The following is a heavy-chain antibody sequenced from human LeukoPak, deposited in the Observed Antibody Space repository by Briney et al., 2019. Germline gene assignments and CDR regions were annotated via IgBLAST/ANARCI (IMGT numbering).Heavy chain of an antibody. J-gene: IGHJ4*02. CDR3: ARDSGYCSSTGCYVHYFDY. CDR2: IKTDGSEK. D-gene: IGHD2-2*01. Sequence: GGSLRLSCEGSGFTFSNYWMGWVRQAPGKGLQWVANIKTDGSEKYYVDSVKGRFTISRDNAKNSLYPQMNSLRAEDTAVYYCARDSGYCSSTGCYVHYFDYWGQGTLVTVSS. CDR1: GFTFSNYW. V-gene: IGHV3-7*01.